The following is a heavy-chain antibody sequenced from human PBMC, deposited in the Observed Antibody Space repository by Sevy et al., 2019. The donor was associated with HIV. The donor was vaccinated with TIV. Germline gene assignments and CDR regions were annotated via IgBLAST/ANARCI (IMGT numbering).Heavy chain of an antibody. D-gene: IGHD3-9*01. CDR2: IWYDGSNK. CDR3: AREGAGDILTGYYRPNWFDP. V-gene: IGHV3-33*01. CDR1: GFTFSSYG. J-gene: IGHJ5*02. Sequence: GGSLRLSCAASGFTFSSYGMHWVRQAPGKGLEWVAVIWYDGSNKYYADSVKGRLTISRDNSKNTLYLQMNSLRAEDTATYYCAREGAGDILTGYYRPNWFDPWGQGTLVTVSS.